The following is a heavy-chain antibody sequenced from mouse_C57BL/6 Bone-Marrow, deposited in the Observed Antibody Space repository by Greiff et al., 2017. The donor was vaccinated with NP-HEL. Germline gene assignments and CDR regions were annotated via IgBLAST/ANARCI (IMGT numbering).Heavy chain of an antibody. CDR1: GYTFTSYG. CDR2: IYPRSGNT. J-gene: IGHJ2*01. Sequence: QVQLKQSGAELARPGAPVKLSCKASGYTFTSYGISWVKQRTGQGLEWIGEIYPRSGNTYYNEKFKGKATLTADKSSSTAYMELRSLTSEDSAVYFCARRGNYVGYFDYWGQGTTLTVSS. D-gene: IGHD2-1*01. V-gene: IGHV1-81*01. CDR3: ARRGNYVGYFDY.